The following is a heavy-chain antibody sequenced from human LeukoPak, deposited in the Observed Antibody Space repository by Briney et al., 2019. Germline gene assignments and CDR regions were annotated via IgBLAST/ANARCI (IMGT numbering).Heavy chain of an antibody. J-gene: IGHJ4*02. CDR3: ARDGYTFGGVKTRFDF. Sequence: EASVKVSCKASGYASTNYGISWVRQAPGQGLEWMGWISAYNGDTKYAQKLQGRVTMTTDTSTSTAYMELRSLRSDDTAVYYCARDGYTFGGVKTRFDFWGQGTLVTVSS. CDR1: GYASTNYG. V-gene: IGHV1-18*01. CDR2: ISAYNGDT. D-gene: IGHD3-16*01.